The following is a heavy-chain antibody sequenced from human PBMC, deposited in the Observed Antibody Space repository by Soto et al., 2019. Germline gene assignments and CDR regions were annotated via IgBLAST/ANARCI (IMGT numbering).Heavy chain of an antibody. V-gene: IGHV1-24*01. Sequence: ASVKVSCKVSGYTLTELSMHWVRQAPGKGLEWMGGFDPEDGETVYAQKFQGRVTMTEDTSTDTAYMELSSLRSEDTAVYYCATVVNDFWSGYYRFDYWGQGTRVTVSS. CDR1: GYTLTELS. CDR3: ATVVNDFWSGYYRFDY. D-gene: IGHD3-3*01. J-gene: IGHJ4*02. CDR2: FDPEDGET.